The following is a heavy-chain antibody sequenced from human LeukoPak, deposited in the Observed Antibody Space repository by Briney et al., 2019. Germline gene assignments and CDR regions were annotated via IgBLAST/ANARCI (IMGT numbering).Heavy chain of an antibody. CDR2: IFYSGST. Sequence: SETLSLTCSVSGGSISSSRYYWGWIRQPPGKGLEWIGSIFYSGSTYYDPSLKSRVTISVDTSKNQFSLKLSSVTAADTAVYYCARDGIAVEGMDVWGQGTTVTVSS. D-gene: IGHD6-19*01. CDR3: ARDGIAVEGMDV. J-gene: IGHJ6*02. CDR1: GGSISSSRYY. V-gene: IGHV4-39*07.